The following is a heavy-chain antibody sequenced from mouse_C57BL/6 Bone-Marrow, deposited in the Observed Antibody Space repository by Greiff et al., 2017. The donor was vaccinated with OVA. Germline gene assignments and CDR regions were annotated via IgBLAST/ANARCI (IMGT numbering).Heavy chain of an antibody. D-gene: IGHD4-1*01. CDR1: GFTFSDYY. J-gene: IGHJ4*01. V-gene: IGHV5-12*01. Sequence: EVKLMESGGGLVQPGGSLKLSCAASGFTFSDYYMYWVRQTPEQGLEWVAYISNGGGSPYYPDTVKGRFTLSRDNAKNTLYLQMSRLKSEDTSMYYCARHNWAYAMDYWGQGTSVTVSS. CDR3: ARHNWAYAMDY. CDR2: ISNGGGSP.